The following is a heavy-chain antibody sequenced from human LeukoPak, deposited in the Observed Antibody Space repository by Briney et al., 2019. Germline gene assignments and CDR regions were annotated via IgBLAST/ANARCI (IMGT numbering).Heavy chain of an antibody. D-gene: IGHD2-21*02. CDR1: GYTFTGYY. CDR3: ARVSKGYCGGYCYSDY. J-gene: IGHJ4*02. CDR2: INPNSGGT. Sequence: ASVKVSCKASGYTFTGYYMHWVRQAPGQGLEWMGWINPNSGGTNYAQKFQGRVTMTRDTSITTAYMDLSSLRSDDTALYYCARVSKGYCGGYCYSDYWGQGTLVTVSS. V-gene: IGHV1-2*02.